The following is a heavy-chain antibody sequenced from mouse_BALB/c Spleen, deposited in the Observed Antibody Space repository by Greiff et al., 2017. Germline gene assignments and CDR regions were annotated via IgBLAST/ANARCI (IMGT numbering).Heavy chain of an antibody. J-gene: IGHJ4*01. CDR2: ISSGGSYT. D-gene: IGHD4-1*01. V-gene: IGHV5-6*01. Sequence: EVQGVESGGDLVKPGGSLKLSCAASGFTFSSYGMSWVRQTPDKRLEWVATISSGGSYTYYPDSVKGRFTISRDNAKNTLYLQMSSLKSEDTAMYYCARHPSGRNYAMDYWGQGTSVTVSS. CDR3: ARHPSGRNYAMDY. CDR1: GFTFSSYG.